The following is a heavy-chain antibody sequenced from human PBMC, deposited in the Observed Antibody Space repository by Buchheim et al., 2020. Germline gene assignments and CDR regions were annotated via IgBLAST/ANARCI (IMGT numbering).Heavy chain of an antibody. D-gene: IGHD3-22*01. CDR1: GFTVSSNY. CDR2: IYSGGST. J-gene: IGHJ4*02. Sequence: EVQLVESGGGLVQPGGSLRLSCAASGFTVSSNYMSWVRQAPGKGLEWVSVIYSGGSTYYADSVKGRFTISRDNSKNTLYLQMNSLRAEDTAVYYCARIWYDSSGYYSDYWGQGTL. CDR3: ARIWYDSSGYYSDY. V-gene: IGHV3-66*02.